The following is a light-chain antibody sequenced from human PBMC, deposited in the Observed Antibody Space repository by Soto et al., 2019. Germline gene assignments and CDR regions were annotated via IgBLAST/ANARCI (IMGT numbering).Light chain of an antibody. CDR3: QQYNNWPLT. CDR1: QSVSSN. CDR2: GAS. J-gene: IGKJ5*01. Sequence: EIVMTQSPATLSVSPGERATLSCRASQSVSSNLAWYLQKPGQAPRLLIYGASTRATDIPARFSGSGSGTKFTLTISSLQSEDFAVYYCQQYNNWPLTFGQGTRLEIK. V-gene: IGKV3-15*01.